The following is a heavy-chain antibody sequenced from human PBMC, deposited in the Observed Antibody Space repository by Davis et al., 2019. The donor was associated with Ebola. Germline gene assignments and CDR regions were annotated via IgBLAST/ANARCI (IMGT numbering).Heavy chain of an antibody. CDR1: GYSFTGYW. CDR3: ASWEPSSGSYAFDY. CDR2: IYPGDSDT. Sequence: KVSCKGSGYSFTGYWIGWVRQMPGKGLEWMGIIYPGDSDTRYSPSFQGQVTISADKSISTAYLQWSSLKASDTAMYYCASWEPSSGSYAFDYWGQGTLVTVSS. D-gene: IGHD1-26*01. J-gene: IGHJ4*02. V-gene: IGHV5-51*01.